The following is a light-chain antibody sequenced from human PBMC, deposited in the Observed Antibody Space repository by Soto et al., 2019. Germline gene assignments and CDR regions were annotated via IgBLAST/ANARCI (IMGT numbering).Light chain of an antibody. CDR1: SSDVGGYNY. J-gene: IGLJ3*02. CDR3: SSYTSSSSLGV. V-gene: IGLV2-14*01. CDR2: DVS. Sequence: SALTKPASVSGSPGQSITISCTGTSSDVGGYNYVSWYQQHPGKAPKLMIYDVSDRPSGVSNRFSGSKSGNTASLTISGLQAEDEADYYCSSYTSSSSLGVFGGGTKVTVL.